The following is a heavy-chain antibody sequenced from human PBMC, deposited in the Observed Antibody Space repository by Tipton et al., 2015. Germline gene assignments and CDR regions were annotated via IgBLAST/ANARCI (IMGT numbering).Heavy chain of an antibody. CDR1: GFTFSRYI. V-gene: IGHV3-21*01. CDR2: IDTSGSFI. J-gene: IGHJ4*02. CDR3: ARDSAVSACFDF. Sequence: SLRLSCAASGFTFSRYIMNWVRQAPGKGLEWVSSIDTSGSFIYYADSVKGRFTISRDNAKNSLFLQMNSLRAEDTAVYYCARDSAVSACFDFWGQGSLVTVSS. D-gene: IGHD6-19*01.